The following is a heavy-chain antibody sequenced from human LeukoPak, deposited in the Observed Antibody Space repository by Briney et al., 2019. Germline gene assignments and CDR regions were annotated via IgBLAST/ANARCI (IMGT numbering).Heavy chain of an antibody. CDR1: GGSISSGGYS. Sequence: SETLSLTCAVSGGSISSGGYSWSWIRQPPGKGLEWIGYIYHSGSTYYNPSLKGRVTISVDRSKNQFSLKLCSVTAADTAVYYCARGVTSSWYDYWGQGTLVTVSS. CDR2: IYHSGST. D-gene: IGHD6-13*01. J-gene: IGHJ4*02. V-gene: IGHV4-30-2*01. CDR3: ARGVTSSWYDY.